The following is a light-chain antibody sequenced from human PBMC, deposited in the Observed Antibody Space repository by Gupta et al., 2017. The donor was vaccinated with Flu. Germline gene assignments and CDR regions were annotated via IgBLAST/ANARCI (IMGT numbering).Light chain of an antibody. V-gene: IGKV1-5*03. CDR1: QNIVDW. Sequence: VGDTVTVTCRASQNIVDWLAWYQQKPGKAPKLLIYKASTLESGVPSRFSGSGPGTEFTLTISSLQPDDFATYYCQQYHDYPTFGRGTKVEVK. CDR2: KAS. CDR3: QQYHDYPT. J-gene: IGKJ1*01.